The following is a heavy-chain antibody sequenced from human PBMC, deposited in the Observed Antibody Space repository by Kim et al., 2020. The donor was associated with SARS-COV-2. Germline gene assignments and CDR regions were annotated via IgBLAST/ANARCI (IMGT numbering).Heavy chain of an antibody. CDR2: INGYGTTT. D-gene: IGHD3-22*01. V-gene: IGHV3-74*01. Sequence: GGSLRLSCAGSGFTFINYWMHWVRQVPGKGLVWVSRINGYGTTTSYADSVKGRFTISRDNAKNTLYLQMNSLRAEDTALYYCARRCYDSSGYYYFDYWGQGTLVTVSS. CDR1: GFTFINYW. J-gene: IGHJ4*02. CDR3: ARRCYDSSGYYYFDY.